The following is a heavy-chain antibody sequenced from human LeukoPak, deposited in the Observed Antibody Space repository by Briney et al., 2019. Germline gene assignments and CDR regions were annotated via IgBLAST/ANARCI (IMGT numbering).Heavy chain of an antibody. V-gene: IGHV1-2*02. D-gene: IGHD3-9*01. J-gene: IGHJ4*02. CDR2: INLNSGGT. Sequence: ASVRVSCKASGYTFTCYYMHWVRQAPGQGLEWMGWINLNSGGTNYAQKFQDRVTMTRDTSISTAYMELSRLRFDDTAVYYCARSPDILTGENFDYWGQGTLVTVSS. CDR3: ARSPDILTGENFDY. CDR1: GYTFTCYY.